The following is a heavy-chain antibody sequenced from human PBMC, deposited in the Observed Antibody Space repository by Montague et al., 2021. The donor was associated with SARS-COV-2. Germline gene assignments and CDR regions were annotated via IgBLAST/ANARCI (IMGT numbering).Heavy chain of an antibody. V-gene: IGHV3-53*01. CDR1: GFTVSSNY. CDR3: ARDHLYYDFWSGYYDQYGMDV. D-gene: IGHD3-3*01. Sequence: SLRLFCAASGFTVSSNYMSWVRQAPGKGLEWVSVIYSGGSTYYADSVKGRFTISRDNSKNTLYLQMNSLRAEDTAVYYCARDHLYYDFWSGYYDQYGMDVWGQGTTVTVSS. J-gene: IGHJ6*02. CDR2: IYSGGST.